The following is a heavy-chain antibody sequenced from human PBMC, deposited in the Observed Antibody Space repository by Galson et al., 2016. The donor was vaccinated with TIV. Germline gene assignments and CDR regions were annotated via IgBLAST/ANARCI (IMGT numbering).Heavy chain of an antibody. Sequence: SLRLSCADAGFTFSSYPMHWVRQAPGKGLEWVTVISYDGTNKYYADSVEGRFTISRDNSKNTVYLQMNSLRAEDTAVYYCAKEVKRRLHYWGQGTLVTVSS. D-gene: IGHD1-1*01. V-gene: IGHV3-30-3*01. J-gene: IGHJ4*02. CDR2: ISYDGTNK. CDR3: AKEVKRRLHY. CDR1: GFTFSSYP.